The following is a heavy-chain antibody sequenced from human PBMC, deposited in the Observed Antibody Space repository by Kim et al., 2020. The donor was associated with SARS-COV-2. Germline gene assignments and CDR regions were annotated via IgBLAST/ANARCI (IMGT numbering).Heavy chain of an antibody. J-gene: IGHJ6*01. CDR3: TVSSGRHRYSYYGMAV. CDR2: IKSKTDGGTT. V-gene: IGHV3-15*01. CDR1: GFTFSNAW. Sequence: GGSLRLSCAASGFTFSNAWMSWVRQAPGKGLEWVGRIKSKTDGGTTDYAAPVKGRFTISRDDSKNTLYLQMNSLKTEDTAVYYCTVSSGRHRYSYYGMAVWGQGTTVTVSS.